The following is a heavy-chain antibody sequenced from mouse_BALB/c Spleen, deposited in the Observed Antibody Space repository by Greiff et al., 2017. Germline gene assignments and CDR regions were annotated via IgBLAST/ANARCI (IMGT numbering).Heavy chain of an antibody. V-gene: IGHV2-3*01. CDR2: IWGDGST. CDR3: AKPGHDCDRGDYAMDN. Sequence: VKLVESGPGLVAPSQSLSITCTVSGFSLTSYGVSWVRQPPGKGLEWLGVIWGDGSTNYHSALISRLSISKDNSKSQVFLELNSLQTDDTTTYFCAKPGHDCDRGDYAMDNWGQGTSVTVSS. CDR1: GFSLTSYG. J-gene: IGHJ4*01. D-gene: IGHD2-4*01.